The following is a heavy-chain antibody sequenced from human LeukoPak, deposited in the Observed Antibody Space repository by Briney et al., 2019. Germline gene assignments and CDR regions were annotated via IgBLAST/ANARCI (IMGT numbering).Heavy chain of an antibody. J-gene: IGHJ6*02. CDR2: IYYSGST. D-gene: IGHD1-26*01. V-gene: IGHV4-39*07. CDR1: RGSISSSSYY. Sequence: SETLSLTCTVSRGSISSSSYYWGWIRQPPGKGLEWIGSIYYSGSTYYNPSLKSRVTISVDTSKNQFSLKLSSVTAADTAVYYCARASGSYFSYYYYGMDVWGQGTTVTVSS. CDR3: ARASGSYFSYYYYGMDV.